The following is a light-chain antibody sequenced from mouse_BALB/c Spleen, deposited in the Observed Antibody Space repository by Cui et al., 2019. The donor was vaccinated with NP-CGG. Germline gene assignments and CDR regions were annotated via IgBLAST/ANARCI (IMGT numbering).Light chain of an antibody. V-gene: IGLV1*01. CDR3: ALWYSNHWV. Sequence: QAVATQEDAPTTSPGETVTLTCRSSTGAVTTSNYANWVQEKPDHLFTGLIGGTNNRPPGVPARFSGSLIGDKAALTITGAQTEDEAIYFCALWYSNHWVFGGGTKLTVL. CDR2: GTN. CDR1: TGAVTTSNY. J-gene: IGLJ1*01.